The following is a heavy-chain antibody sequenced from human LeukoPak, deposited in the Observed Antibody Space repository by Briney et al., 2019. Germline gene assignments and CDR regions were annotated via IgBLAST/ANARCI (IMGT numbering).Heavy chain of an antibody. D-gene: IGHD1-14*01. CDR3: ARENHSGPDY. J-gene: IGHJ4*02. CDR2: INHSGST. CDR1: GGSFSGYY. V-gene: IGHV4-34*01. Sequence: PSETLSLTCAVYGGSFSGYYWSWIRQPPGKGLEWIGEINHSGSTNYNPSLKSRVTISVDTSKNQFSLKLSSVTAADTAVYYCARENHSGPDYWGQGTLVTVSS.